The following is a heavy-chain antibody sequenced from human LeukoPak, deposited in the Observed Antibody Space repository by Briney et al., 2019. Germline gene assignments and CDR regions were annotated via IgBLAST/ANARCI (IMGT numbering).Heavy chain of an antibody. V-gene: IGHV4-4*07. CDR3: ARDQRAYYHMDV. J-gene: IGHJ6*03. CDR2: ICISGST. CDR1: GGSISSHY. Sequence: SETLSLTCTVSGGSISSHYWSWIRQPAGKGLEWIGRICISGSTDYNPSLKSRVTMSVDTSKNQFFLKLSSVTAADTAVYYCARDQRAYYHMDVWGKGTTVTVSS.